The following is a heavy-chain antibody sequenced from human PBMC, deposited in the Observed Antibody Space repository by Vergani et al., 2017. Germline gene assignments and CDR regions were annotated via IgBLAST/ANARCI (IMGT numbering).Heavy chain of an antibody. D-gene: IGHD1-26*01. CDR1: GFTFGDYA. V-gene: IGHV3-49*04. J-gene: IGHJ3*02. Sequence: EVQLVESGGGLVQPGRSLRLSCTASGFTFGDYAMSWVRQAPGKGLEWVGFIRSKAYGGTTEYAASVKGRVTISRDDSKSIAYLQMNSLKTEDTAVYYCTRGISGSYFFGAFDIWGQGTMVTVSS. CDR3: TRGISGSYFFGAFDI. CDR2: IRSKAYGGTT.